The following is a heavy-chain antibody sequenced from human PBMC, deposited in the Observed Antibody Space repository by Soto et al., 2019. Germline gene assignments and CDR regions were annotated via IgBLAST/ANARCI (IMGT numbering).Heavy chain of an antibody. CDR1: GFTFSSYA. CDR3: GRDAETGWESSSVWDYDYYYGMDV. CDR2: ISYDGSKK. V-gene: IGHV3-30-3*01. Sequence: QVQLVESGGGVVQPGRSLRLSCAASGFTFSSYAMHWVRQAPGKGLEWVAVISYDGSKKYYADSVKGRFTISRDNSKNTLDLQMNNLRAEDTAVYYCGRDAETGWESSSVWDYDYYYGMDVWGQGTTVTVSS. D-gene: IGHD6-13*01. J-gene: IGHJ6*02.